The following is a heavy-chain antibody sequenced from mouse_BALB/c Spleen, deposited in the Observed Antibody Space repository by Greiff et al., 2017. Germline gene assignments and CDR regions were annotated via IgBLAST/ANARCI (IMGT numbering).Heavy chain of an antibody. CDR3: TRSYDSQFAY. D-gene: IGHD2-4*01. V-gene: IGHV1-5*01. J-gene: IGHJ3*01. CDR2: IYPGNSDT. Sequence: VQLQQSGTVLARPGASVKMSCKASGYSFTSYWMHWVKQRPGQGLEWIGAIYPGNSDTSYNQKFKGKAKLTAVTSASTAYMELSSLTNEDSAVYYCTRSYDSQFAYWGQGTLVTVSA. CDR1: GYSFTSYW.